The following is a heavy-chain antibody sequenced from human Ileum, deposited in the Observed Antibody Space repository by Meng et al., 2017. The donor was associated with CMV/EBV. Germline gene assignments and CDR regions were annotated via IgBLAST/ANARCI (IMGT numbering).Heavy chain of an antibody. V-gene: IGHV1-69*02. CDR2: IIPVLGIT. D-gene: IGHD1-7*01. CDR3: ARGANWNYVNNWFDP. J-gene: IGHJ5*02. CDR1: GGTLNSYT. Sequence: SGGTLNSYTINLVRQAPGHGLEWMGRIIPVLGITNHAQKFQGRVTITADKSTSTAYLELSSLRSEDTAVYYCARGANWNYVNNWFDPWGQGTLVTVSS.